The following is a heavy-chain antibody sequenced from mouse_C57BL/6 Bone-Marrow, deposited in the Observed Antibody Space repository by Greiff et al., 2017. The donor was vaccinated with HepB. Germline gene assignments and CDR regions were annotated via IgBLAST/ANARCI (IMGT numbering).Heavy chain of an antibody. Sequence: QVQLQQSGAELVRPGASVKLSCKASGYTFTDYYINWVKQRPGQGLEWIARIYPGSGNTYYNEKFKGKATLTAEKSSSTAYMQLSSLTSEDSAVYFCAREYGSSYDWYFDVWGTGTTVTVSS. CDR1: GYTFTDYY. J-gene: IGHJ1*03. V-gene: IGHV1-76*01. CDR2: IYPGSGNT. CDR3: AREYGSSYDWYFDV. D-gene: IGHD1-1*01.